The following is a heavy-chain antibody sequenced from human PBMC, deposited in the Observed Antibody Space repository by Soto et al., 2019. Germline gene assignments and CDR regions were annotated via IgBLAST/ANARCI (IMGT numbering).Heavy chain of an antibody. CDR2: MNPNSGNT. D-gene: IGHD3-9*01. V-gene: IGHV1-8*01. Sequence: QVQLVQSGAEVKKPGASVKVSCKASGYTFTSYDINWVRQATGQGLEWMGWMNPNSGNTGYAQKFQGRVTMTRNTSISTAYMELSSLRSEDTAVYYCARMYYDIVACFYYYGMDVWGQGTTVTVSS. CDR3: ARMYYDIVACFYYYGMDV. J-gene: IGHJ6*02. CDR1: GYTFTSYD.